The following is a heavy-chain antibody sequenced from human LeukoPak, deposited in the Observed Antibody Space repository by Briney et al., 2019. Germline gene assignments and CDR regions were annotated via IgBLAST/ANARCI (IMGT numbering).Heavy chain of an antibody. CDR1: GFTFSSYA. V-gene: IGHV3-30-3*01. Sequence: GGSLRLSCAASGFTFSSYAMHWARQAPGKGLEGVAVISYDGSNKYYADSVKGRFTISRDNSKNTLYLQMNSLRAEDTAVYYCAREKVRLAAGTFDYWGQGTLVTVSS. CDR2: ISYDGSNK. CDR3: AREKVRLAAGTFDY. D-gene: IGHD6-13*01. J-gene: IGHJ4*02.